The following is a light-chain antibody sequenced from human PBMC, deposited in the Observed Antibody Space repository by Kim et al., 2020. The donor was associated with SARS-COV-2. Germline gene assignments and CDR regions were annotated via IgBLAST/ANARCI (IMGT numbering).Light chain of an antibody. CDR3: QQYNALYT. J-gene: IGKJ2*01. V-gene: IGKV3D-15*01. Sequence: LSVSPGESATLSCRASQNIGRNLAWYQQKPGQVPRLLIYGASTRATGISVRFSGSGSETEFTLTISSLQSDDFAVYYCQQYNALYTFGQGTKLEI. CDR2: GAS. CDR1: QNIGRN.